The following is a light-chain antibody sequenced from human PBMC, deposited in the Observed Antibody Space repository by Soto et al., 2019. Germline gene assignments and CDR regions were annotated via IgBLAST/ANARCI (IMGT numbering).Light chain of an antibody. J-gene: IGKJ3*01. CDR3: QYPGT. Sequence: EIVLTQSPGTLSLSPGERATLSCRASQSVSNTYLAWYQQKPGQAPRLLVYSASTRATGIPDRFSGSGSGTDFTLTISRLEPEDFAVYYCQYPGTFGPGTKVDI. V-gene: IGKV3-20*01. CDR2: SAS. CDR1: QSVSNTY.